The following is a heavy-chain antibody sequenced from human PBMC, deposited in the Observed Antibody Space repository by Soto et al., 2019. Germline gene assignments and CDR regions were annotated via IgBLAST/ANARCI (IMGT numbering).Heavy chain of an antibody. CDR2: ISTSSNNM. V-gene: IGHV3-21*01. CDR1: GFTFSGYS. Sequence: EVQLVESGGVLVKPGGSLRLSCAGSGFTFSGYSMNWARQAPGKGLEWVSSISTSSNNMYYADSVKGRFTMSRDNAKNSLYLQMNSLRVEDTAVYYCARDLASATGTFDYWGQGTLVTVSS. CDR3: ARDLASATGTFDY. D-gene: IGHD1-1*01. J-gene: IGHJ4*02.